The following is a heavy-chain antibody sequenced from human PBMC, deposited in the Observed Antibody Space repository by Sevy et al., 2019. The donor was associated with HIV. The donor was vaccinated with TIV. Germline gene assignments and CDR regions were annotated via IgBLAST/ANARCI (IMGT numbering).Heavy chain of an antibody. D-gene: IGHD3-22*01. CDR1: GFSFSSYW. J-gene: IGHJ4*02. CDR3: AGGNSGSFDY. Sequence: GGSLRLSCAASGFSFSSYWMHWVRQAPGKGLEWVANIKQDESEKYYVASVKGRFTISRDNAKNSVYLQMNSLRPEDTAIYYCAGGNSGSFDYWGQGTRVTVSS. CDR2: IKQDESEK. V-gene: IGHV3-7*04.